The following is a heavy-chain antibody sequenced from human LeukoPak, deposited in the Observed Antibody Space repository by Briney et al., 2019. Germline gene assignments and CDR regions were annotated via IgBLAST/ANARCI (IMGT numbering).Heavy chain of an antibody. CDR1: GFIFTSYS. Sequence: GGSLRLSCAASGFIFTSYSMNWVRQAPGKGLEWISYISSSSSTIYYADSGRGRFTISRDNAKNSLYLQMNSLRAEDTAVYYCAKDEGTLIVVGLDYWGQGTQVTVSS. D-gene: IGHD3-22*01. V-gene: IGHV3-48*01. J-gene: IGHJ4*02. CDR3: AKDEGTLIVVGLDY. CDR2: ISSSSSTI.